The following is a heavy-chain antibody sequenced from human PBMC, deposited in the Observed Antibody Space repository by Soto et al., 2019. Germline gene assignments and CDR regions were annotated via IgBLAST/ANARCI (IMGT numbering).Heavy chain of an antibody. CDR2: FDPEDGET. CDR3: ATPGGSYYGGSSSFDY. J-gene: IGHJ4*02. CDR1: GYTLTELS. D-gene: IGHD1-26*01. V-gene: IGHV1-24*01. Sequence: QVQLVQSGAEVKKPGASVKVSCKVSGYTLTELSMHWVRQAPGKGLEWMGGFDPEDGETIYAQKFQGRVTMTEDTXTXXAYMELSSLRSEDTAVYYCATPGGSYYGGSSSFDYWGQGTLVTVSS.